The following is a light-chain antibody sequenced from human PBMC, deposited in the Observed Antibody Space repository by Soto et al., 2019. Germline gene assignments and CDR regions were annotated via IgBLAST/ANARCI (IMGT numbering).Light chain of an antibody. CDR1: QSVSSN. CDR3: QQYSNWPYT. J-gene: IGKJ2*01. V-gene: IGKV3-15*01. CDR2: GAS. Sequence: EIVMTQSPATLSVSPGERATLSCRASQSVSSNLAWYQQKPGQAPRLLIYGASTRATGIPARFSGSGSGTEFTLTISGLQSEDFSVYYCQQYSNWPYTLGQGTNLEIK.